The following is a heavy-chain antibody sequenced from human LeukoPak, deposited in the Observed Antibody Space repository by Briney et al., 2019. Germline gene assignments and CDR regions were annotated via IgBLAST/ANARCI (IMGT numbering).Heavy chain of an antibody. V-gene: IGHV3-20*04. CDR1: GFTFDDYG. D-gene: IGHD3-10*01. Sequence: GGSLRLSCAASGFTFDDYGMSWVRQAPGKGLEWVSGINWNGGSTGCADSVKGRFTISRDNAKNSLYLQMNSLRAEDTALYYCARVYYDGSGSYLDYWGQGTLVTVSS. J-gene: IGHJ4*02. CDR2: INWNGGST. CDR3: ARVYYDGSGSYLDY.